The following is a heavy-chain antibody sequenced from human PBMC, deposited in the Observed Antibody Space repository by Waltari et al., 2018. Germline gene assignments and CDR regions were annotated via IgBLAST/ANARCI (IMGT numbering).Heavy chain of an antibody. CDR3: ARGEYSSSSGLGD. D-gene: IGHD6-6*01. CDR1: GYTFTGYY. Sequence: QVQLVQSGAEVKKPGASVKVSCKASGYTFTGYYMHWVRQAPGQGLEWMVWSNHNSGGTNYSQKFQGRVTMTRDTSISTAYMELSRLRSDDTAVYYCARGEYSSSSGLGDWGQGTLVTVSS. J-gene: IGHJ4*02. V-gene: IGHV1-2*02. CDR2: SNHNSGGT.